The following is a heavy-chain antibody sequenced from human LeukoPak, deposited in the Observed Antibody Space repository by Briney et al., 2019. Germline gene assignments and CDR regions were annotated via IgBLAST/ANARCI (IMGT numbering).Heavy chain of an antibody. CDR3: ARGTGCTGGSCSYYGMDV. V-gene: IGHV1-3*01. CDR2: INAGNGDT. J-gene: IGHJ6*02. D-gene: IGHD2-15*01. Sequence: ASVKVSCKGSGYTFSSYAMHCVRQAPGQRLEWMGWINAGNGDTKYSQKFQGRVTITRDTSATTAYMELSSLRSEDTAVYYCARGTGCTGGSCSYYGMDVWGQGTTVTVSS. CDR1: GYTFSSYA.